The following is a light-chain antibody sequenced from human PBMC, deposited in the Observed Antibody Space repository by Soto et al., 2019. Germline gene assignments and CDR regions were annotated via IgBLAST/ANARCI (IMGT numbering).Light chain of an antibody. V-gene: IGLV2-23*03. J-gene: IGLJ1*01. CDR1: SSDVGSYNL. Sequence: QSALTQPASVSGSPGQSITISCTGTSSDVGSYNLVSWYQQHPGKAPKLMIYEGSKRPSGVSNRFSGSKSGNTASLTISGLQAEDEADYYCCSYAGSSTFFYVFGTGTKLTGL. CDR3: CSYAGSSTFFYV. CDR2: EGS.